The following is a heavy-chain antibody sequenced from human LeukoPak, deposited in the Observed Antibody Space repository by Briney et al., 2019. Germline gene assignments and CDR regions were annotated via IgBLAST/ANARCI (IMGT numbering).Heavy chain of an antibody. CDR3: ARTSSSWYLIVDY. CDR1: GYTFTGYY. CDR2: INPNSGGT. D-gene: IGHD6-13*01. Sequence: ASVTVSCKASGYTFTGYYMHWVRQAPGQGLEWMGWINPNSGGTNYAQKFQGRVTMTRDTSISTAYMELSRLRSDDTAVYYCARTSSSWYLIVDYWGQGTLVTVSS. V-gene: IGHV1-2*02. J-gene: IGHJ4*02.